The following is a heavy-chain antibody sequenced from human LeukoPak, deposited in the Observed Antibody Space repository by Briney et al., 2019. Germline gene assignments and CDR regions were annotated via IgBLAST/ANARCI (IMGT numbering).Heavy chain of an antibody. CDR1: GYTFTDYN. Sequence: ASVKVSCKASGYTFTDYNIHWVRQAPGQGLEWMGWMNPNSGGANYAQRSQDRVTMTRDTSISTAYMELSGVRSDDSAVYYCTRDRLGESGWFDPWGQGTLVTVSS. CDR2: MNPNSGGA. CDR3: TRDRLGESGWFDP. J-gene: IGHJ5*02. V-gene: IGHV1-2*02. D-gene: IGHD3-16*01.